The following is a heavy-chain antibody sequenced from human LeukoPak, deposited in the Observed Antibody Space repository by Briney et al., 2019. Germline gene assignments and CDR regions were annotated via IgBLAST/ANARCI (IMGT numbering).Heavy chain of an antibody. Sequence: SGGSLRLSCAASGFTVSSNYMSWVRQAPGKGLEWVSIIYSGGSTYYADSVKGRFTISRDNSKNTLYLQMNSLRAEDTAVYYCARYYYDSSGYYEDYWGQGTLVTVSS. J-gene: IGHJ4*02. CDR2: IYSGGST. D-gene: IGHD3-22*01. CDR3: ARYYYDSSGYYEDY. V-gene: IGHV3-66*01. CDR1: GFTVSSNY.